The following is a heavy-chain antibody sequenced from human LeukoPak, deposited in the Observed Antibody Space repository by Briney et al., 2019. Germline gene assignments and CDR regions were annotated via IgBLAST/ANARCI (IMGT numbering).Heavy chain of an antibody. CDR3: VKEFIAGDGHVDCDS. CDR1: GFTISTYA. V-gene: IGHV3-23*01. Sequence: PGGSLRLSCAASGFTISTYAMTWVRQAPGKGLEWVSSITSSGATTYYADSVKGRFTISRDISKNTLYLQMNSLTAEDSAVYYCVKEFIAGDGHVDCDSWGQGTLVTVSS. J-gene: IGHJ4*02. D-gene: IGHD5-24*01. CDR2: ITSSGATT.